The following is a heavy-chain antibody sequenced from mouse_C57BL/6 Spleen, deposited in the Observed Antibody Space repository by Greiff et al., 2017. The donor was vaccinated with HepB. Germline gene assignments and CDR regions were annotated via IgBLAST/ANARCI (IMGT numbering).Heavy chain of an antibody. D-gene: IGHD2-3*01. Sequence: QVQLQQPGAELVKPGASVKLSCKASGYTFTSYWMHWVKQRPGQGLEWIGDIYPGSGSTNYNEKFKSKATLTVDTSSSTAYMQLSSLTSEDSAVYYCARSRGDGSLDYWGQGTTLTVSS. J-gene: IGHJ2*01. CDR2: IYPGSGST. CDR1: GYTFTSYW. CDR3: ARSRGDGSLDY. V-gene: IGHV1-55*01.